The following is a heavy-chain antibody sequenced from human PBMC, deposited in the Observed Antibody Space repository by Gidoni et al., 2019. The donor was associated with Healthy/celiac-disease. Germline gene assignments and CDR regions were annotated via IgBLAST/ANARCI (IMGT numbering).Heavy chain of an antibody. D-gene: IGHD6-19*01. CDR1: GGSFSGYY. CDR2: INHSGST. J-gene: IGHJ6*02. Sequence: QVQLQQWGAGLLKPSETLSLTCAVYGGSFSGYYWSWIRQPPGKGLEWIGEINHSGSTNYNPSLKSRVTISVDTSKNQFSLKLSSVTAADTAVYYCARGGGSSGWYPYGMDVWGQGTTVTVSS. CDR3: ARGGGSSGWYPYGMDV. V-gene: IGHV4-34*01.